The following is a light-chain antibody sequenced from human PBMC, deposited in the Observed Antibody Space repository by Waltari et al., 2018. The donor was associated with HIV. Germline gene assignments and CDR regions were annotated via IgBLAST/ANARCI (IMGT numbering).Light chain of an antibody. CDR1: RSNIGSNS. Sequence: QSVPTQPPSASGTPGQRVTISCSGRRSNIGSNSVSWYQQLPGTAPRLLIFKNNQRPSGVPDRFSGSKSGTSASLAISGLQSEDEADYYCAAWDDNLNGLFGGGTKLTVL. V-gene: IGLV1-44*01. CDR2: KNN. CDR3: AAWDDNLNGL. J-gene: IGLJ3*02.